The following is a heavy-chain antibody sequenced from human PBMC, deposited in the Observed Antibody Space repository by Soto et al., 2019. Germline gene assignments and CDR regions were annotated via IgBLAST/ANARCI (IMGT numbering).Heavy chain of an antibody. CDR1: GGSLSGYY. CDR3: ARSDNRNSLYGVDV. V-gene: IGHV4-34*01. CDR2: INHRGSS. J-gene: IGHJ6*02. D-gene: IGHD1-7*01. Sequence: SETLSLTCAVNGGSLSGYYLSWLRQSPGKGLEWIGEINHRGSSDYNPSLKSRVTISIDASKNHVTLELTSVTAADTAVYYCARSDNRNSLYGVDVWGQGTAVTSP.